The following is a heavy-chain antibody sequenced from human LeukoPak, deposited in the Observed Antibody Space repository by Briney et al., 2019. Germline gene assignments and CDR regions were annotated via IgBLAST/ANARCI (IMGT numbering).Heavy chain of an antibody. CDR3: ARAGEYCSSTSCPYAFDI. CDR2: IYYSGST. CDR1: GGSISSYY. Sequence: SETLSLTCTVSGGSISSYYWSWIRQPPGKGLEWIGYIYYSGSTNYNPSLKSRVTISVDTSKNQFSLKLSSVTAADTAVYYCARAGEYCSSTSCPYAFDIWGQGTMVTVSS. D-gene: IGHD2-2*01. J-gene: IGHJ3*02. V-gene: IGHV4-59*01.